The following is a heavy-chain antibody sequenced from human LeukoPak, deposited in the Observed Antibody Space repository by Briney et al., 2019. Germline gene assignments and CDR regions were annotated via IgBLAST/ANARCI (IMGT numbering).Heavy chain of an antibody. J-gene: IGHJ5*02. D-gene: IGHD1/OR15-1a*01. V-gene: IGHV3-74*01. CDR3: ARDPRNKGFDP. CDR1: GFTFSGYW. CDR2: IEGDGSTT. Sequence: PGGSLRLSCAASGFTFSGYWMHWVRQAPGKGLVWVSCIEGDGSTTRYADSVKGRFTISRGNAKNTLFLEMNSLRAEDTAVYYCARDPRNKGFDPWGQGTLVTVSS.